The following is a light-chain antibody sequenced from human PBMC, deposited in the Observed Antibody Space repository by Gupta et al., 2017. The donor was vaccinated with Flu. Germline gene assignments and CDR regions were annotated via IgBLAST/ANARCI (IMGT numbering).Light chain of an antibody. CDR2: DVS. CDR3: CSYAGSYTLV. V-gene: IGLV2-11*01. CDR1: SSDVGGYNY. Sequence: QSALTQPRSVSRSPGPSVTISCTATSSDVGGYNYVSWYQQHPGKAPKLMIYDVSKRPSGVPGRFSGSKSGNTASLTISGLQAEDEADYYCCSYAGSYTLVFGGGTKLTVL. J-gene: IGLJ2*01.